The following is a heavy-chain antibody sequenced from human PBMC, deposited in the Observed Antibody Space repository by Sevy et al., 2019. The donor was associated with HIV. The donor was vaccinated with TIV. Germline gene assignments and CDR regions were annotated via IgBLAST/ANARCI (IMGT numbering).Heavy chain of an antibody. D-gene: IGHD6-19*01. V-gene: IGHV3-33*01. CDR3: ARDQYSSYSNVWYY. CDR1: GFTFSSYG. CDR2: IWYDGSNK. Sequence: GGSLRLSCVASGFTFSSYGMHWVRQAPGKGLEWVAVIWYDGSNKYYADSVKGRFTISRDNSKNTLYLQMNSLRAEDTAVYYCARDQYSSYSNVWYYWGQGTLVTVSS. J-gene: IGHJ4*02.